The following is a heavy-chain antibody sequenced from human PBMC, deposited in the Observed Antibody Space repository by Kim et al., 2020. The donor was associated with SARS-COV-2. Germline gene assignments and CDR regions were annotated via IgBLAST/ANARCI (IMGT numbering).Heavy chain of an antibody. J-gene: IGHJ6*02. V-gene: IGHV3-30-3*01. CDR3: ARVRSSSWDYYYYGMDV. CDR2: ISYDGSKE. Sequence: GGSLRLSCEASGFTFSSYAMHWVRQGPGKGLEWVAVISYDGSKEYYADSVKGRFTISRDNSKNTLYLQMNSLRAEDTAVYYCARVRSSSWDYYYYGMDVWGQGTTVTVSS. D-gene: IGHD6-13*01. CDR1: GFTFSSYA.